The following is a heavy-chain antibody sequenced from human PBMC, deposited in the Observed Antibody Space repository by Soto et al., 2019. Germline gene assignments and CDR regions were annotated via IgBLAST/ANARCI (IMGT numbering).Heavy chain of an antibody. Sequence: EGQLVESGGGLVEPGGALRLSCAASGFTFSDHYMDWVRQAPGKGLERIGRVRKKANSYTTEYAASVRGRFTVSRDASKNSLYLQMNSLKTADTAMYYCVRNLASGGTYYFDYWGQGTLVTVSS. D-gene: IGHD2-15*01. V-gene: IGHV3-72*01. J-gene: IGHJ4*02. CDR1: GFTFSDHY. CDR3: VRNLASGGTYYFDY. CDR2: VRKKANSYTT.